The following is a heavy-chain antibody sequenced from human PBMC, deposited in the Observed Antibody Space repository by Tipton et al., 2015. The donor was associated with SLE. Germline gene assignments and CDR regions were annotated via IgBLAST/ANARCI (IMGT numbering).Heavy chain of an antibody. CDR2: IGTIGDT. J-gene: IGHJ4*02. CDR3: VRDGGGATFGH. V-gene: IGHV3-13*01. Sequence: SLRLSCAASGFTFSTDDMHWVRQSAGKGLEWVSAIGTIGDTYYSGSVKGRFTISRDNAKTSLYLQMNSLRVEDTAVHYCVRDGGGATFGHWGQGTLVTVSS. CDR1: GFTFSTDD. D-gene: IGHD1-26*01.